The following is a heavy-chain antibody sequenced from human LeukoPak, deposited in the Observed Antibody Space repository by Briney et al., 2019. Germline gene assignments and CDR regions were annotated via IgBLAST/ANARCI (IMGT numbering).Heavy chain of an antibody. J-gene: IGHJ6*02. CDR3: ARGRGYCSSTSCHFPYYYYGMDV. Sequence: GASVKVSCKASGYTLTSYAISWVRQAPGQGLEWMGGIIPIFGTANYAQKFQGRVTITADESTSTAYMELSSLRSEDTAVYYCARGRGYCSSTSCHFPYYYYGMDVWGQGTTVTVSS. V-gene: IGHV1-69*13. CDR2: IIPIFGTA. CDR1: GYTLTSYA. D-gene: IGHD2-2*01.